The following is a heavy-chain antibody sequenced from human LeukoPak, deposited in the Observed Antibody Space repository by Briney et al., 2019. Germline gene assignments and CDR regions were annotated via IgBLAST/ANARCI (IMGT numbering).Heavy chain of an antibody. CDR2: INPNSGGT. Sequence: ASVKVSCKASGYTFTGYYMHWVRQAPGQGLEWMGWINPNSGGTNYAQKFQGRVTMTRDTSISTAYVELSRLRSEDTAVYYCARGEGGSYSGGDAFDIWGQGTMVTVSS. D-gene: IGHD1-26*01. J-gene: IGHJ3*02. V-gene: IGHV1-2*02. CDR1: GYTFTGYY. CDR3: ARGEGGSYSGGDAFDI.